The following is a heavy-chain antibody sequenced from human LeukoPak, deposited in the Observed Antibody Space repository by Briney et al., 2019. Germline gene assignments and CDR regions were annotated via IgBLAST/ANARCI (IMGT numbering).Heavy chain of an antibody. D-gene: IGHD6-6*01. CDR1: GFTFSSYE. Sequence: GGSLRLSCAASGFTFSSYEMNWVRQAPGKGLEWVSYISSIGSTIYYADSVKGRFTISRDNAKNSLYLQMNSLRAEDTAVYYCARDILGIAARSFDYWGQGTLVTVSS. V-gene: IGHV3-48*03. CDR2: ISSIGSTI. J-gene: IGHJ4*02. CDR3: ARDILGIAARSFDY.